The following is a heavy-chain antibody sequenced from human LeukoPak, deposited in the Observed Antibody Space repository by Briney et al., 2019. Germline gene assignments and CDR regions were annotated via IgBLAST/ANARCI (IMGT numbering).Heavy chain of an antibody. D-gene: IGHD6-13*01. CDR2: LNSDGSST. V-gene: IGHV3-74*01. J-gene: IGHJ4*02. Sequence: GGSLRLSCAASGFTFSSYWMHWVRQAPGKGLVWVSHLNSDGSSTFYADSVKGRFTISRDNAKNTLYLQMNSLRAEDTAVYYCARDSIAAPGDLDHWGQGTLVTVSS. CDR3: ARDSIAAPGDLDH. CDR1: GFTFSSYW.